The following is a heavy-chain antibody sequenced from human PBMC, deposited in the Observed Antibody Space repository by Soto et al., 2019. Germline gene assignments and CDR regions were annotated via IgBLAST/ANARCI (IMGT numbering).Heavy chain of an antibody. D-gene: IGHD3-9*01. CDR1: GDTFTNYG. CDR2: ISAYNGNT. CDR3: ARPQNDILTDSYTNYFDS. J-gene: IGHJ4*02. V-gene: IGHV1-18*01. Sequence: ASVKLSCKASGDTFTNYGLTCVRQAPSQGPEWVGWISAYNGNTHYAQKLQGRVAMTTDTSTSTAYMELRSLSSDDTAVYYCARPQNDILTDSYTNYFDSWGQGTPVTVSS.